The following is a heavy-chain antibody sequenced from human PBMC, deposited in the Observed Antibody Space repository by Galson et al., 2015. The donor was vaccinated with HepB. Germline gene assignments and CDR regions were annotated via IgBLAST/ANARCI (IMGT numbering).Heavy chain of an antibody. CDR1: GFTFSSYS. CDR2: ISSSSSYI. J-gene: IGHJ6*02. CDR3: ARGDTAMVADYYYGMDV. Sequence: SLRLSCAASGFTFSSYSMNWVRQAPGKGLEWVSSISSSSSYIYYADSVKGRFTISRDNAKNSLYLQMNSLRAEDTAVYYCARGDTAMVADYYYGMDVWGQGTTVTVSS. D-gene: IGHD5-18*01. V-gene: IGHV3-21*01.